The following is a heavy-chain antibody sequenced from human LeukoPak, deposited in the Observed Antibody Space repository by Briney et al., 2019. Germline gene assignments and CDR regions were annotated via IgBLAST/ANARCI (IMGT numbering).Heavy chain of an antibody. Sequence: ASVKVSCSSSGYILTNYGIYWVRQAPGQGLEWMGWINTYNGETDYAQNFQGRVTMTTDTSASTAYMDLRSLTSDDTAVYYCARGRLGFSGYKDYLDYWGQGTLVTVSS. CDR2: INTYNGET. V-gene: IGHV1-18*01. J-gene: IGHJ4*02. D-gene: IGHD5-12*01. CDR3: ARGRLGFSGYKDYLDY. CDR1: GYILTNYG.